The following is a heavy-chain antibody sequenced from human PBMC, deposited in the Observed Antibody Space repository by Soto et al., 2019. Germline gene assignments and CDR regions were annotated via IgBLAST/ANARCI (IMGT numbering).Heavy chain of an antibody. Sequence: LRLSCAASGFTFSSYAVSWVRQAPGKGPEWISSICGSGSTIYYADSVKGRFTISRDNSKNTLYLQMSSLRAEDTAVYYCAKVFYYYDSSGYYYFDYWGQGTLVTVSS. CDR3: AKVFYYYDSSGYYYFDY. J-gene: IGHJ4*02. CDR2: ICGSGSTI. CDR1: GFTFSSYA. D-gene: IGHD3-22*01. V-gene: IGHV3-23*01.